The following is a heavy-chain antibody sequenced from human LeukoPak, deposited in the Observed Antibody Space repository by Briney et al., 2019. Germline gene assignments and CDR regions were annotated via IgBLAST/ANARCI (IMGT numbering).Heavy chain of an antibody. D-gene: IGHD3-3*01. CDR3: ARVPDDPWSGYFFDC. J-gene: IGHJ4*02. Sequence: GGSLRLSCEGSAFIFSGHWMNWVRQTPGKGLEWVASIKEDGSERQYVDSVKGRFSISRDNTRNSLFLQMNSLRVEDTAVYFCARVPDDPWSGYFFDCWGQGTLVTVSS. CDR1: AFIFSGHW. CDR2: IKEDGSER. V-gene: IGHV3-7*01.